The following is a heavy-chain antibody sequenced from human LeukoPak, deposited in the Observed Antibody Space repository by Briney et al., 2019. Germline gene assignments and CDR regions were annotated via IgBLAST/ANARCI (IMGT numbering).Heavy chain of an antibody. D-gene: IGHD2-2*01. CDR2: IYYSGST. J-gene: IGHJ4*02. Sequence: SETLSLTCTVSGGSISSSSYYWGWIRQPPGKGLEWIGSIYYSGSTYYNPSLKSRVTISVDTSKNQFSLKLSSVTAADTAVYYCARQVWGYCSSTSCSYYFDHWGQGTQVTVSS. V-gene: IGHV4-39*01. CDR1: GGSISSSSYY. CDR3: ARQVWGYCSSTSCSYYFDH.